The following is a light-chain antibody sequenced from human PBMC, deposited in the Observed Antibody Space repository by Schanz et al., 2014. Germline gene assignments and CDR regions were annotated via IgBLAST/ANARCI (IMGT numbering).Light chain of an antibody. Sequence: QSALTQPPSASGSPGQSVTISCTGTSSDVGGYNYVSWYQQHPGKVPKVMIYEVSKRPSGVPDRFSGSKSGNTASLTISGLQAEDEADYYCSSYTSSSTLEVFGTGTKLTVL. CDR1: SSDVGGYNY. CDR2: EVS. CDR3: SSYTSSSTLEV. V-gene: IGLV2-8*01. J-gene: IGLJ1*01.